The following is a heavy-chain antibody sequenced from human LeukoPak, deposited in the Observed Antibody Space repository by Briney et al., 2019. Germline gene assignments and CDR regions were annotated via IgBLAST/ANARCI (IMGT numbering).Heavy chain of an antibody. CDR1: GYTFTSYG. D-gene: IGHD3-9*01. Sequence: EASVKVSCKASGYTFTSYGISWVRQAPGQGLEWMGWISAYNGNTNYAQKLQGRVTMTTDTSTSTAYMELRSLRSDDTAVYYCARWGPRRYFDWLLQLNWFDPWGQGTLVTVSS. J-gene: IGHJ5*02. CDR2: ISAYNGNT. CDR3: ARWGPRRYFDWLLQLNWFDP. V-gene: IGHV1-18*01.